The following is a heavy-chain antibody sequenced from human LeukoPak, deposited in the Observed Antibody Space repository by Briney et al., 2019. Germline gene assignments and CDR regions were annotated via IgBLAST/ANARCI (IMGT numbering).Heavy chain of an antibody. CDR3: ASQITQSTYYDFWSGPYYYGMDV. J-gene: IGHJ6*02. CDR2: IYYSGIT. D-gene: IGHD3-3*01. Sequence: SETLSLTCTVSGGSISSYYWSWIRLPPGKGLEWIGYIYYSGITNYNPSLKSRVTISVDTFKNQFSLKLSSVTAADTAVYYCASQITQSTYYDFWSGPYYYGMDVWGQGTTVTVSS. CDR1: GGSISSYY. V-gene: IGHV4-59*08.